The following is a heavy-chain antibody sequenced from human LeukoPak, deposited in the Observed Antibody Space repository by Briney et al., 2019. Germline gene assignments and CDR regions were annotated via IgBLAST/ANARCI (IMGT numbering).Heavy chain of an antibody. CDR1: GFTFSNYA. V-gene: IGHV3-23*01. CDR3: AKTRGYCSGGTCYCDY. D-gene: IGHD2-15*01. J-gene: IGHJ4*02. CDR2: ISGSGDNT. Sequence: GGSLRLSCAASGFTFSNYAMSWVRQAQGKGLEWVSAISGSGDNTYYADSVKGRFALSRDNSKNTVCLQINSLSADDTAVYYCAKTRGYCSGGTCYCDYWGQGTLVTASS.